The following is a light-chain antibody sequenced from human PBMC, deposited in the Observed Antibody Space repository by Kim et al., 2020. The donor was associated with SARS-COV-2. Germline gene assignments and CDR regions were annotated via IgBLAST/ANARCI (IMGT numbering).Light chain of an antibody. CDR1: QSISSR. J-gene: IGKJ1*01. Sequence: ATVGDKVTITCRASQSISSRLAWYQQKAGKAPNLLIYKASSLESGVPSRFSGNGSETEFTLNISGLQPDDFATYYCQQYDSYWTFGQGTKVDIK. CDR3: QQYDSYWT. CDR2: KAS. V-gene: IGKV1-5*03.